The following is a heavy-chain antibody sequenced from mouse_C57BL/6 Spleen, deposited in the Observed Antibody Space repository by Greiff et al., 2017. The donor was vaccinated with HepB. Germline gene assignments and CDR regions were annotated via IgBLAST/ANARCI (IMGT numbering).Heavy chain of an antibody. CDR3: ARSRDSLLAY. J-gene: IGHJ3*01. Sequence: QVQLQQPGAELVMPGASVKLSCKASGYTFTSYWMHWVKQRPGQGLEWIGEIDPSDSYTNYNQKFKGKSTLTVDKSSSTAYMQLSSLTSEDSAVYYCARSRDSLLAYWGQGTLVTVSA. CDR1: GYTFTSYW. CDR2: IDPSDSYT. V-gene: IGHV1-69*01.